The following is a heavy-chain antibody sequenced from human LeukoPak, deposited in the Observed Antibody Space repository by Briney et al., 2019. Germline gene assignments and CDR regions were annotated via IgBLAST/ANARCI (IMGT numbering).Heavy chain of an antibody. CDR3: ARDVLAAGATGTFDI. V-gene: IGHV3-7*03. J-gene: IGHJ3*02. Sequence: PGGSLRLSCAASTFTFSNYWMNWVRQAPGKGLEWVANIKQDGSEKYYVDSVKGRFTISRDNAKTSLYLQMNSLRAEDTAVYYCARDVLAAGATGTFDIWGQGTMVTVSS. CDR1: TFTFSNYW. CDR2: IKQDGSEK. D-gene: IGHD1-14*01.